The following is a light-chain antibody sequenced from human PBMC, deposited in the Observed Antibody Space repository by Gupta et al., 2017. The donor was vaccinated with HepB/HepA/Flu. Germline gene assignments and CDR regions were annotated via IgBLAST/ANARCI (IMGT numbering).Light chain of an antibody. CDR1: QSITTY. J-gene: IGKJ3*01. CDR3: QQSVRPPFT. CDR2: GAS. V-gene: IGKV1-39*01. Sequence: DMQMTQSPSSLSASVGDRVTITCRASQSITTYLNWYQQKPGTAPKLLIYGASSLQSGVPSRFTGSGSGTDFTLTISNLQPEDFAIYYCQQSVRPPFTFGHGTKVDF.